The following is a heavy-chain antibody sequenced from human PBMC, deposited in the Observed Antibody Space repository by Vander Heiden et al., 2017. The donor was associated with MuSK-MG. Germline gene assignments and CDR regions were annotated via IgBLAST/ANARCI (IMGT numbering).Heavy chain of an antibody. V-gene: IGHV3-30*02. CDR1: GCSFSCYG. CDR3: ATSGIAVAGNDY. Sequence: QVQLVESGGGGVQPGGSLRLSLAASGCSFSCYGMHVVRQAPGKGLECVAFIRYDGSKKYLSDSVKCRFTIPRDNSKTTLYLQMNSLRAEDTSLYYSATSGIAVAGNDYWGQGTLVTVSS. J-gene: IGHJ4*02. D-gene: IGHD6-19*01. CDR2: IRYDGSKK.